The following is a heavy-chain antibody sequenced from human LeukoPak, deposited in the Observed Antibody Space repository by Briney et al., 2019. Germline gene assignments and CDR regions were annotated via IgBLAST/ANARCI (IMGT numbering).Heavy chain of an antibody. D-gene: IGHD3-10*01. CDR3: AREIGRNYYFDY. V-gene: IGHV1-69*04. CDR1: GGTFSSYA. CDR2: IIPILGIA. Sequence: GASVKVSCKASGGTFSSYAISWVRQAPGQGLEWMGRIIPILGIANYAQKFQGRVTITADKSTSTAYMELSSLRSEDTAVYYCAREIGRNYYFDYWGQGTLVTVSS. J-gene: IGHJ4*02.